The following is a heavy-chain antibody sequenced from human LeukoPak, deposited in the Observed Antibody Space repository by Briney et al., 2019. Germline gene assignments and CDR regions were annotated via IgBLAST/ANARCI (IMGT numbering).Heavy chain of an antibody. CDR2: INPNSGGT. CDR3: ARGFQSNYDILTGYQD. CDR1: GYTLTELS. D-gene: IGHD3-9*01. V-gene: IGHV1-2*02. Sequence: ASVKVSCKVSGYTLTELSMHWVRQAPGQGLEWMGWINPNSGGTNYAQKFQGRVTMTRDTSISTAYMELSRLRSDDTAVYYCARGFQSNYDILTGYQDWGQGTLVTVSS. J-gene: IGHJ4*02.